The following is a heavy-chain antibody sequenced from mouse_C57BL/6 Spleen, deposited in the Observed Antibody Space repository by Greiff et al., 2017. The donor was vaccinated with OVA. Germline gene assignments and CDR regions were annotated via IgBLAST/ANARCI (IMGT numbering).Heavy chain of an antibody. V-gene: IGHV1-55*01. J-gene: IGHJ4*01. D-gene: IGHD2-4*01. CDR3: ASAIYYDDYYAMDY. Sequence: QVQLQQPGAELVKPGASVKMSCKASGYTFTSYWITWVKQRPGQGLEWIGDIFPGSGSTNYNETFKSKATLTVDTSSSTAYMQLSSLTSEDSAVDYCASAIYYDDYYAMDYWGQGTSVTVSS. CDR1: GYTFTSYW. CDR2: IFPGSGST.